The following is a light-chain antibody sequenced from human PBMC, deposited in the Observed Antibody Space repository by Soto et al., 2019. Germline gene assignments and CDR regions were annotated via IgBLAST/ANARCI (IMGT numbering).Light chain of an antibody. Sequence: DIQMTQSPSTLSASVGDRVTITCRASQSISRSLAWYQQKSGKAPKFLIYDASSLESGVPSRFSGSGFGTEFTLTISGLQPDDFATYCCQEYQSYFLTFGPGTKVDIK. J-gene: IGKJ3*01. V-gene: IGKV1-5*01. CDR3: QEYQSYFLT. CDR2: DAS. CDR1: QSISRS.